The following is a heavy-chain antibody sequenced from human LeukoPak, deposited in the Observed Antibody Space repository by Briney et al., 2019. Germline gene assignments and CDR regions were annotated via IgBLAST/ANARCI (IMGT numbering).Heavy chain of an antibody. Sequence: GGSLGLSCAASGFTFSSYAMSWVRQAPGKGLEWVSAISGSGGSTYYADSVKGRFTISRDNSKNTLYLQMNSLRAEDTAVYYCAKPWGHPIAVAGTRSPWYFDLWGRGTLVTVSS. CDR3: AKPWGHPIAVAGTRSPWYFDL. D-gene: IGHD6-19*01. CDR1: GFTFSSYA. J-gene: IGHJ2*01. V-gene: IGHV3-23*01. CDR2: ISGSGGST.